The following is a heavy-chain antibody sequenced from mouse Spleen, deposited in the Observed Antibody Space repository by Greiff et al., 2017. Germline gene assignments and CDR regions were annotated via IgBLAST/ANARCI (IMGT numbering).Heavy chain of an antibody. CDR3: ARRRDFGY. J-gene: IGHJ2*01. Sequence: VQLQQSGAELVKPGASVKLSCKASGYTFTSYWMHWVKQRPGQGLEWIGYINPSSGYTKYNQKFKGKATLTADKSSSTAYMQLSSLTSEDSAVYYCARRRDFGYWGQGTTLTISS. V-gene: IGHV1-7*01. CDR2: INPSSGYT. CDR1: GYTFTSYW.